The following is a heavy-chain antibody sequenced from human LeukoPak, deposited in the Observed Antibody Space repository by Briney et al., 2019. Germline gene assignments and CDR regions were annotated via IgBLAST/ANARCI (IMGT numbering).Heavy chain of an antibody. CDR2: INHSGST. CDR3: ARASAYSSSSGVNY. Sequence: SETLSLTCAVYGGSFSGYYWSWIRQPPGKGLEWIGEINHSGSTNYNPSLKSRVTISVDTSKNQFSLKLSSVTAADTAVYYCARASAYSSSSGVNYWGQGTLVTVSS. CDR1: GGSFSGYY. V-gene: IGHV4-34*01. D-gene: IGHD6-6*01. J-gene: IGHJ4*02.